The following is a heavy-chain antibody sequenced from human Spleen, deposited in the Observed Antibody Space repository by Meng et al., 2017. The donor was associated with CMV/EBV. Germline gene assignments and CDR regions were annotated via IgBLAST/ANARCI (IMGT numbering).Heavy chain of an antibody. D-gene: IGHD5-24*01. V-gene: IGHV3-30*04. CDR2: ISKDGSNK. J-gene: IGHJ4*02. CDR1: GFTFSSYA. CDR3: ARNYLPDY. Sequence: GESLKISCAVSGFTFSSYAMHWVRQAPGKGLEWVAGISKDGSNKYYANSVKGRFTISRDNSKNTLYLQMNSLRAEDTAVYYCARNYLPDYWGQGTLVTVSS.